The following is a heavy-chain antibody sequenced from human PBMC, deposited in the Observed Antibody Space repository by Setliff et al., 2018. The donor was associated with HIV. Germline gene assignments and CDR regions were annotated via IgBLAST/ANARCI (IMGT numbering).Heavy chain of an antibody. J-gene: IGHJ4*02. CDR2: IYHTGST. CDR1: GGSISSYY. CDR3: ARTGASSAWYLDY. Sequence: PSETLSLTCTVSGGSISSYYWSWIRQPAGKGLEWIGSIYHTGSTYYNPSLKSRVTISLDTSRNQFSLKLSSVTAADTAVYYCARTGASSAWYLDYWGQGILVTVSS. D-gene: IGHD6-19*01. V-gene: IGHV4-59*04.